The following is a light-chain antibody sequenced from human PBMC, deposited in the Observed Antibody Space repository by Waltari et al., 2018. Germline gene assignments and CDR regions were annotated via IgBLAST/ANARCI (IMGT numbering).Light chain of an antibody. CDR2: DAS. CDR1: QSVSRA. CDR3: QKYESLPAT. J-gene: IGKJ1*01. Sequence: EVVLTQSPGTLPLSPGEGAPLSCRASQSVSRALAWSQQKPGQAPRLLIYDASRRATGIPDRFSGSGSGTDFSLTISRLEPEDFAVYYCQKYESLPATFGQGTKVEIK. V-gene: IGKV3-20*01.